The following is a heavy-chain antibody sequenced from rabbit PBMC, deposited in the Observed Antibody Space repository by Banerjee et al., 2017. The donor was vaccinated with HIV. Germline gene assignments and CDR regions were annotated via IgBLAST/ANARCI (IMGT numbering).Heavy chain of an antibody. CDR1: GFSFSSNYY. Sequence: QSLEESGGDLVKPGASLTLTCTASGFSFSSNYYMCWVRQAPGKGLEWIACIYAGSAGTSYASWAKGRFTISKTSSTTVTLQMTSLTAADTATYFCARDDYGTVYYFDLWGPGTLVTVS. V-gene: IGHV1S40*01. CDR3: ARDDYGTVYYFDL. CDR2: IYAGSAGT. J-gene: IGHJ4*01. D-gene: IGHD2-1*01.